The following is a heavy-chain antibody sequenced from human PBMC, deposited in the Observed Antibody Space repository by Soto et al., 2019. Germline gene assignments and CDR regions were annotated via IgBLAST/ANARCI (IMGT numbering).Heavy chain of an antibody. D-gene: IGHD6-6*01. CDR3: ARAHPRRGVSIAARPEYFQH. Sequence: GGSLRLSCAASGFTFSSYEMNWVRQAPGKGLEWVANIKQDGSEKYYVDSVKGRFTISRDNAKNSLYLQMNSLRAEDTAVYYCARAHPRRGVSIAARPEYFQHWGQGTLVTVSS. V-gene: IGHV3-7*01. CDR2: IKQDGSEK. J-gene: IGHJ1*01. CDR1: GFTFSSYE.